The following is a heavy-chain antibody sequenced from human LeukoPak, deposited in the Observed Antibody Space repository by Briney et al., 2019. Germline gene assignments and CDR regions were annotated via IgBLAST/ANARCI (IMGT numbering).Heavy chain of an antibody. CDR1: GGSISSGGYS. CDR3: ARGAYGDYVYGDYFDY. J-gene: IGHJ4*02. CDR2: IYHSGST. V-gene: IGHV4-30-2*01. D-gene: IGHD4-17*01. Sequence: SETLSLTCAVSGGSISSGGYSWSWIRQPPGKGLEWIGYIYHSGSTYYNPSLKSRVTISVDRSKNQFSPKLSSVTAADTAMYYCARGAYGDYVYGDYFDYWGQGALVTVSS.